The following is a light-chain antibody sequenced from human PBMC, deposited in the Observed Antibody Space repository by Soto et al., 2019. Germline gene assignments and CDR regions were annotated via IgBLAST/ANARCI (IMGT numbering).Light chain of an antibody. CDR3: ATWDSSLTGEV. CDR2: DSN. CDR1: SFNIGNNY. V-gene: IGLV1-51*01. Sequence: QSVLTQPPSVSVAPGQKVTISCSGSSFNIGNNYVSWFQQLPGTAPKLLIYDSNKRPSGIPDRFSGSKSGTSATLDITGLQTGDEADYYCATWDSSLTGEVFGGGTKVTVL. J-gene: IGLJ2*01.